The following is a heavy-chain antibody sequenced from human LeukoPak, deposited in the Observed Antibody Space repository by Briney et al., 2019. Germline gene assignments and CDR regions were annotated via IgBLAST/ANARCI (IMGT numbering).Heavy chain of an antibody. CDR1: GFTFSSYA. J-gene: IGHJ6*02. Sequence: PGGSLRLSCAASGFTFSSYAMSWVRQAPGKGLEWVSSISSSSSYIYYADSVKGRFTISRDNAKNSLYLQMNSLRAEDTAVYYCARDLGVDCTNGVCSNWENYGMDVWGQGTTVTVSS. D-gene: IGHD2-8*01. CDR3: ARDLGVDCTNGVCSNWENYGMDV. V-gene: IGHV3-21*01. CDR2: ISSSSSYI.